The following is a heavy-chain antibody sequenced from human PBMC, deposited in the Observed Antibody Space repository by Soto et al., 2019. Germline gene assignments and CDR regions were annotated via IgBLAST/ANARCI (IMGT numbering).Heavy chain of an antibody. Sequence: GGSLCLSCVASGSTYNSAMTWVRQAPGKGLEWVSSISGSGIGTYYAESLKGRFTISRDNSRNTLYLQMTSLRVDDTAVYYCAKHLVWGQLALWGPGTLVTVSS. D-gene: IGHD3-16*01. J-gene: IGHJ4*02. V-gene: IGHV3-23*01. CDR3: AKHLVWGQLAL. CDR1: GSTYNSA. CDR2: ISGSGIGT.